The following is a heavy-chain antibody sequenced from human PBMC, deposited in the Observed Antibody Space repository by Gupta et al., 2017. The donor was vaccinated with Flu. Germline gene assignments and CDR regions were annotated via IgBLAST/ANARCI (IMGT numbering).Heavy chain of an antibody. V-gene: IGHV4-59*01. J-gene: IGHJ4*02. CDR3: ARLRTHLDY. CDR1: GGSISSYY. CDR2: IYYSGRT. Sequence: QVQLPESGPGLVKPSATLSLTCTVSGGSISSYYWSWIRQPPGQGLEWIGYIYYSGRTNYNPSLKSRVTISVDTSKNQFDLKLSSVTAADTAVYYCARLRTHLDYWGQGTRVTVSS.